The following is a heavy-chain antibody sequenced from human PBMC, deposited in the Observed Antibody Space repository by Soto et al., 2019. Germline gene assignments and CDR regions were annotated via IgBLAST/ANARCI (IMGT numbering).Heavy chain of an antibody. CDR2: ISGSGSST. CDR3: AKGSAAAGTSVGPVGF. CDR1: GFTFSSYA. D-gene: IGHD6-13*01. V-gene: IGHV3-23*01. Sequence: EVQLLESGGGLVQPGGSLRLSCAASGFTFSSYAMSWVRQAPWKGLEWVSAISGSGSSTYYAHSGKGRVTISRDNSKNTLYLQMISMRAEDTAVYYCAKGSAAAGTSVGPVGFWGQGTLVTVSS. J-gene: IGHJ4*02.